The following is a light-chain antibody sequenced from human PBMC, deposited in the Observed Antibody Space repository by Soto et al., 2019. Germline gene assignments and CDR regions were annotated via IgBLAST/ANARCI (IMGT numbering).Light chain of an antibody. V-gene: IGKV3-15*01. CDR3: QHFGGTTFT. CDR2: GAS. CDR1: QSLSSN. Sequence: EIVMTQSPATLSVSPGERATLSCRASQSLSSNLAWYQQKPGQAPRLLIYGASTRATGIPVRFSGSGSGTHFTLTISRLEPGDFAVYYCQHFGGTTFTFGQGTRLEIK. J-gene: IGKJ5*01.